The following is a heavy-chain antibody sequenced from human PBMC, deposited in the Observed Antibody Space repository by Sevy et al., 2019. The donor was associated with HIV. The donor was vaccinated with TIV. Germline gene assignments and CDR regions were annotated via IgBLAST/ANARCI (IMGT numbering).Heavy chain of an antibody. D-gene: IGHD4-17*01. Sequence: GGSLRLSCAASGFAFSNYFAMHWVRQAPGKGLEWVALISYDGSDKYYADSVKGRFTISRDNFKNTLYQQMNSLTTEDTAVYYCARPRANYVDHYFFYAMDVWGQGTTVTVSS. J-gene: IGHJ6*02. CDR2: ISYDGSDK. CDR3: ARPRANYVDHYFFYAMDV. CDR1: GFAFSNYFA. V-gene: IGHV3-30-3*01.